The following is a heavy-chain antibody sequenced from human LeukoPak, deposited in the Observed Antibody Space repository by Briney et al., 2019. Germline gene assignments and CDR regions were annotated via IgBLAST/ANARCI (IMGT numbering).Heavy chain of an antibody. Sequence: GGSLRLSCAASGFTFSSYGMSWVRQAPGKGLEWVSAISGSGGSTYYADSVKGRFTISRDNSKNTLYLQMNSLRAEDTAVYYCAKAGPYGSGSYFYFDYWGQGTLVTVSS. D-gene: IGHD3-10*01. CDR1: GFTFSSYG. V-gene: IGHV3-23*01. J-gene: IGHJ4*02. CDR3: AKAGPYGSGSYFYFDY. CDR2: ISGSGGST.